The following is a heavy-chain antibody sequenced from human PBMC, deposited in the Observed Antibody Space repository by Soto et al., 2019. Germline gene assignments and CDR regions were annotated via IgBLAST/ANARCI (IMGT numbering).Heavy chain of an antibody. CDR2: MYYSGST. CDR3: ARGYRQSGYSSSWVFDY. Sequence: QVQLRESGPGLVKPSQTLSLTCTVSGGSINSGGYYWNWIRQHPGKGLEWIGYMYYSGSTYYNPFLRSRVMISVDTSENHFALNLSSVTAADTAVYFWARGYRQSGYSSSWVFDYWGQGTLVNVSS. D-gene: IGHD6-13*01. J-gene: IGHJ4*02. CDR1: GGSINSGGYY. V-gene: IGHV4-31*03.